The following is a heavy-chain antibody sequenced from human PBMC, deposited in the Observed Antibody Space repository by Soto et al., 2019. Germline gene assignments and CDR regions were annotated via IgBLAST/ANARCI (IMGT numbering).Heavy chain of an antibody. D-gene: IGHD6-19*01. V-gene: IGHV5-10-1*01. J-gene: IGHJ4*02. CDR1: GYSFTSYW. CDR3: ARHSSEWPVPFDY. CDR2: IDPSDSYT. Sequence: PGESLKISCKGSGYSFTSYWISWVRQMPGKGLEWMGRIDPSDSYTNYSPSFQGHVTISADKSISTAYLQWSSLKASDTAMYYYARHSSEWPVPFDYWGQGTLVTVSS.